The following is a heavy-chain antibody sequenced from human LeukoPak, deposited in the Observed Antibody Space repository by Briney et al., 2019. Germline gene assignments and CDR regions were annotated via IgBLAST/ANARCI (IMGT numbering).Heavy chain of an antibody. J-gene: IGHJ4*02. Sequence: GGSLGLSCAASGFTFSSYWMHWVRPAPGKGLVWVARINSDGSTTTYADSVKGRFTISRDNAKNTLYLQMNSLRAEDTAVFYCARAVAGPSHLDYWGQGTLVTVSS. V-gene: IGHV3-74*01. CDR3: ARAVAGPSHLDY. CDR1: GFTFSSYW. CDR2: INSDGSTT. D-gene: IGHD6-19*01.